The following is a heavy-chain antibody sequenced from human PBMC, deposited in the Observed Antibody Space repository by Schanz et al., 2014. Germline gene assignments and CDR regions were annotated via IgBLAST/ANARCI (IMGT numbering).Heavy chain of an antibody. D-gene: IGHD3-22*01. CDR2: MYINSGST. CDR1: GFTVNTNY. CDR3: AKGRDSLMTIDAFDM. Sequence: EVQLVESGGGLIQPGGSLRLSCAVSGFTVNTNYMSWVRQAPGKGLEWISSMYINSGSTQYADSVKGRFIISRDSSKNTLFLQMNSLRAEDTAVYYCAKGRDSLMTIDAFDMWGQGTMVTVSS. J-gene: IGHJ3*02. V-gene: IGHV3-53*01.